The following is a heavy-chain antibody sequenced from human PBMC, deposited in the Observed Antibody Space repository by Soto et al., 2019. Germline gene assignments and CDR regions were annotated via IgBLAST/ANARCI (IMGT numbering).Heavy chain of an antibody. CDR3: AKEGKVEDY. Sequence: EVQLLESGGGLVQPGGSLRLSCAASGFTFSSYAMSWVRQAPGKGLEWVSAITGGGGGTYYADSVKGRFTISRDNFKXXXXXXXXXXXAEXTXLYYCAKEGKVEDYWGQGTLVTVSS. D-gene: IGHD2-15*01. J-gene: IGHJ4*02. V-gene: IGHV3-23*01. CDR1: GFTFSSYA. CDR2: ITGGGGGT.